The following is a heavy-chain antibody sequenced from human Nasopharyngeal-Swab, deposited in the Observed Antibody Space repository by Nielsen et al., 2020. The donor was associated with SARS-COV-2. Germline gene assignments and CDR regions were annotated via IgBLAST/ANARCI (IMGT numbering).Heavy chain of an antibody. J-gene: IGHJ6*02. Sequence: GAPLKISCAASGFTFSSYAMSWVRQAPGKGLEWVSIISGSGDTTYYADSVKDRFTISRDNSKNTLYLQTNSLRVEDTAVYYCAKAPYLRGLDVWGQGTTVTVSS. V-gene: IGHV3-23*01. CDR3: AKAPYLRGLDV. CDR1: GFTFSSYA. CDR2: ISGSGDTT. D-gene: IGHD2-21*01.